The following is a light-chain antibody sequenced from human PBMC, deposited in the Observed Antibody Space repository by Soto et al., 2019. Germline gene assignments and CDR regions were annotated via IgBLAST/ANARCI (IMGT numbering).Light chain of an antibody. Sequence: QSALTQPASVSGSPGQSITISCTGTSSDVGGYNYVSWYQQHPGKAPKLMIYEVNTRPSGVSNRFSGSKSGNTASLTISGLQAEDEADYYCSSYTSSSTLVVFGGGTKVTVL. V-gene: IGLV2-14*01. J-gene: IGLJ2*01. CDR2: EVN. CDR3: SSYTSSSTLVV. CDR1: SSDVGGYNY.